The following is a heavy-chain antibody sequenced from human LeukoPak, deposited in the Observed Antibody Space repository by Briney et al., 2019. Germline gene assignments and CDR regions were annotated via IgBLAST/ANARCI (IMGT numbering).Heavy chain of an antibody. J-gene: IGHJ4*02. V-gene: IGHV1-24*01. D-gene: IGHD5-18*01. CDR1: GYTLTELS. Sequence: ASVKVSCKVSGYTLTELSMHWVRQAPGKGLEWMGGFDPEDGETIYAQKFQGRVTMTEDTSTDTAYMELSSLRSEDTAVYYCASRTYSYGSYYFDYWGQGTLVTVSS. CDR3: ASRTYSYGSYYFDY. CDR2: FDPEDGET.